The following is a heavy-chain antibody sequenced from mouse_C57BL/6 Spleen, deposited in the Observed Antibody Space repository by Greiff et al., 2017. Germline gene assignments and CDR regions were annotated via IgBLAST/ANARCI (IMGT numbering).Heavy chain of an antibody. J-gene: IGHJ2*01. CDR1: GYTFTSYW. CDR2: IDPSDSYT. D-gene: IGHD1-1*01. V-gene: IGHV1-69*01. CDR3: ARSYYYGSSSYYFDY. Sequence: VQLQLPGAELVMPGASVKLSCKASGYTFTSYWMHWVKQRPGQGLEWIGEIDPSDSYTNYNQKFKGKSTLTVDKSSSTAYMQLSSLTSEDSAVYYCARSYYYGSSSYYFDYWGQGTTLTVSS.